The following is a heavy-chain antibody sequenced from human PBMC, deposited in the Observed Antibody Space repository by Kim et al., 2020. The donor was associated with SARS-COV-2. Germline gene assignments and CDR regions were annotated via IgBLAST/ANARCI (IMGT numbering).Heavy chain of an antibody. J-gene: IGHJ3*02. Sequence: SLKSRVTISVDTSKNQFSLKLSSVTAADTAVYYCAREIGSAFEYWGAFDIWGQGTMVTVSS. CDR3: AREIGSAFEYWGAFDI. D-gene: IGHD7-27*01. V-gene: IGHV4-30-2*05.